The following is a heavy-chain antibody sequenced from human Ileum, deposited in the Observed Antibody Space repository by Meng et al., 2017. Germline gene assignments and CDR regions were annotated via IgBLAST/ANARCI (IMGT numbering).Heavy chain of an antibody. V-gene: IGHV4-4*02. CDR2: IYHSGST. CDR3: ASLGPRTAAGRVYYFDY. CDR1: GGYIRSSNW. D-gene: IGHD6-13*01. J-gene: IGHJ4*02. Sequence: GQGQGSGPGLVEPSGTLSLTCAVSGGYIRSSNWWSWVRQPPGNGLEWIGEIYHSGSTNYNPYLKSRVTISVDKSKNQFSLKLSSVTAADTAVYYCASLGPRTAAGRVYYFDYWGQGTLVTVSS.